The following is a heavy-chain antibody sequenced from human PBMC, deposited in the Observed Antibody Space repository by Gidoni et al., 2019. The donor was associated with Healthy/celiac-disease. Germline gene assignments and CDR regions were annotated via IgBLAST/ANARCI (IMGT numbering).Heavy chain of an antibody. V-gene: IGHV1-46*01. Sequence: QAQLVQSGAEVKKPGASVKVSCKASGYTFTSYYMHWVRQAPGQGREWMGIINPSGGSTSYAQKFQGRVTMTRDTSTSTVYMELSSLRSEDTAVYYCARTGEYYYGSGSYPPFGYWGQGTLVTVSS. J-gene: IGHJ4*02. CDR2: INPSGGST. CDR3: ARTGEYYYGSGSYPPFGY. D-gene: IGHD3-10*01. CDR1: GYTFTSYY.